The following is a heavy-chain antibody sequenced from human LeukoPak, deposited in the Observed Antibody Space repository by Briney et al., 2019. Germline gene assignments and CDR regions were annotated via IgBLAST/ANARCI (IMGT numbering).Heavy chain of an antibody. J-gene: IGHJ4*02. Sequence: GGSLRLSCAASGFTFGSYAMHWVRQAPGKGLEWVAVISYDGSNKYYADSVKGRFTISRDNSKNTLYLQMNSLRAEDTAVYYCARDAEYSSGWRPYYFDYWGQGTLVTVSS. CDR1: GFTFGSYA. CDR2: ISYDGSNK. D-gene: IGHD6-19*01. CDR3: ARDAEYSSGWRPYYFDY. V-gene: IGHV3-30*04.